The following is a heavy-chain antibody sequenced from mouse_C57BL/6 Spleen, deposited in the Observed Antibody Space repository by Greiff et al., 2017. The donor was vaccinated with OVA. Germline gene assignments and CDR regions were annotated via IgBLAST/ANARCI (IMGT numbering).Heavy chain of an antibody. V-gene: IGHV1-82*01. CDR3: ARAITTGFAFDY. Sequence: VQRVESGPELVKPGASVKISCKASGYAFSSSWMNWVKQRPGKGLEWIGRIYPGDGDTNYNGKFKGKATLTADKSSSTAYMQLSSLTSEDSAVYFCARAITTGFAFDYWGQGTTLTVSS. CDR2: IYPGDGDT. D-gene: IGHD1-2*01. CDR1: GYAFSSSW. J-gene: IGHJ2*01.